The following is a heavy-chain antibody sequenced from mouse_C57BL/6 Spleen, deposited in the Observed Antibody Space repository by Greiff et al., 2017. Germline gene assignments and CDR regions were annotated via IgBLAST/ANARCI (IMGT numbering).Heavy chain of an antibody. CDR2: IDPSDSYT. CDR3: GRGTAQATNSFYYYAMDY. V-gene: IGHV1-69*01. Sequence: VQLQQPGPELVMPGASVKLSCKASGYTFTSYWMHWVKQRPGQGLEWIGEIDPSDSYTNYNQKFKGKSTLTVDKSSSTAYMQLSSLTSADSAVYYCGRGTAQATNSFYYYAMDYWGQGTSVTVSS. D-gene: IGHD3-2*02. CDR1: GYTFTSYW. J-gene: IGHJ4*01.